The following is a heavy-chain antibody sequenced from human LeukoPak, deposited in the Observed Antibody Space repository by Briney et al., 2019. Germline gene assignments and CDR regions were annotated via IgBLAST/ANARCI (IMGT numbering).Heavy chain of an antibody. CDR1: GGTFSRYA. CDR2: IIPIFGTA. D-gene: IGHD2-2*01. J-gene: IGHJ5*02. CDR3: ARGKVPAAIGDSFGWFDP. V-gene: IGHV1-69*13. Sequence: SVKVSCKASGGTFSRYAISWVRQAPGQGLEWMGGIIPIFGTANYAQKFQGRVTITADESTSTAYMELSSLRSEDTAVYYCARGKVPAAIGDSFGWFDPWGQGTLFTVSS.